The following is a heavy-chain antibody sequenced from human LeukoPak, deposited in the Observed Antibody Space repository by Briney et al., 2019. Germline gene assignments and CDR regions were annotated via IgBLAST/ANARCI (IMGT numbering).Heavy chain of an antibody. CDR2: LKQDGSER. D-gene: IGHD3-10*01. CDR1: GFTFTSYW. V-gene: IGHV3-7*01. J-gene: IGHJ4*02. CDR3: ASQSYGLFEY. Sequence: GGSLRLSCAASGFTFTSYWMSWVRQAPGKGLEWVANLKQDGSERYYVDCVRGRFTISRDNAKNSLYLQMNSLRSEDAAVSYCASQSYGLFEYWGQGTLVTVS.